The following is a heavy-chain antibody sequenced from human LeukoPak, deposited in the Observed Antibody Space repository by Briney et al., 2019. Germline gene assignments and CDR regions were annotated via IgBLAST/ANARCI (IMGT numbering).Heavy chain of an antibody. D-gene: IGHD3-3*01. Sequence: GGSLRLSCAASGFTFSSYAMHWVRQAPGKGLEWVAVISYDGSNKYYADSVKGRFTISRDNSKITLYLQMNSLRAEDTAVYYCARDATVVIIEYYIDYWGQGTLVTVSS. CDR1: GFTFSSYA. J-gene: IGHJ4*02. CDR3: ARDATVVIIEYYIDY. CDR2: ISYDGSNK. V-gene: IGHV3-30*04.